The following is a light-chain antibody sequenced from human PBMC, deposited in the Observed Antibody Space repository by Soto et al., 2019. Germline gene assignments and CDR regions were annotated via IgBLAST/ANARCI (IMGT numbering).Light chain of an antibody. CDR1: QSISSW. Sequence: DIQMTQSPSTLSASVGDRVTITCRASQSISSWLAWYQQKPGKAPKFLIHKASSLESGVPSRFSGSGSGTEFTLTISSLQTDDFATYFCQQYNSPPWTFGQGTKVDSK. J-gene: IGKJ1*01. CDR3: QQYNSPPWT. V-gene: IGKV1-5*03. CDR2: KAS.